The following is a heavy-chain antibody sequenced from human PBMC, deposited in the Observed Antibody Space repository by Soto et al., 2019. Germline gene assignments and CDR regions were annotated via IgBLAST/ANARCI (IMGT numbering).Heavy chain of an antibody. CDR2: ISYDGTNK. D-gene: IGHD6-19*01. Sequence: LRLSCAASGFMFSAYAMLWVRQAPGKGLEWVAAISYDGTNKYYADSIKGRFTISRDNSANPLFLQVNSLRREDTAMYYCARDPSPYTSGWYGIDFWGHGTLVTVSS. CDR3: ARDPSPYTSGWYGIDF. J-gene: IGHJ4*01. V-gene: IGHV3-30*04. CDR1: GFMFSAYA.